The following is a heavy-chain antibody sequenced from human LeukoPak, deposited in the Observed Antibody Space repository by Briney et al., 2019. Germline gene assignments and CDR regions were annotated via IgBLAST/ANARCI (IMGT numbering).Heavy chain of an antibody. CDR2: IKQVESEK. V-gene: IGHV3-7*01. CDR1: GFTFSNYW. CDR3: ARGSVVVPAAMLRANNGGYYFDY. D-gene: IGHD2-2*01. J-gene: IGHJ4*02. Sequence: GGSLRLSCAASGFTFSNYWMSWVRQAPGRGLEWVAYIKQVESEKDYVDSVKGRFTISRDNAKNSLYLQMNSLRAEDTAVYYCARGSVVVPAAMLRANNGGYYFDYWGQGTLATVSS.